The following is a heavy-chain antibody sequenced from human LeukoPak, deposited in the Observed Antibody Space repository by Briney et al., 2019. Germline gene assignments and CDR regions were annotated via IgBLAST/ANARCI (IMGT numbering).Heavy chain of an antibody. V-gene: IGHV4-4*09. D-gene: IGHD5-12*01. J-gene: IGHJ4*02. Sequence: SETLSLTCTVSGGSISSYYWCWIRQPPGKGLEWIGYIYASGSTNYNPSLKSRVTISVDTSKNQFSLKLSSVTAADTAVYYCARGGGYWYFDYWGQGTLVTVSS. CDR2: IYASGST. CDR1: GGSISSYY. CDR3: ARGGGYWYFDY.